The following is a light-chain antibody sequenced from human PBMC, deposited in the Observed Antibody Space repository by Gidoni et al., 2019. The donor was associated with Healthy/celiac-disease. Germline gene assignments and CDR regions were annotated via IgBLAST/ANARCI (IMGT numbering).Light chain of an antibody. CDR2: AAS. CDR1: QSISIY. CDR3: QQSYSTPRT. J-gene: IGKJ1*01. Sequence: DIQMTQSPSSLSASVGDRVTITCRASQSISIYLTWYQKRPGNAPKLLIYAASSLQSGVPSTFSGSGSGTDFTLTISSLQPEAFATYYCQQSYSTPRTFGQGTKVEIK. V-gene: IGKV1-39*01.